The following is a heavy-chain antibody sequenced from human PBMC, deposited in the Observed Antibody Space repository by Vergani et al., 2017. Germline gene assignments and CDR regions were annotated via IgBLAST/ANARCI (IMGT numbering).Heavy chain of an antibody. J-gene: IGHJ4*02. CDR2: ISSSGSTI. CDR1: GFTFSSYE. CDR3: ARHVDTAMAGFDY. V-gene: IGHV3-48*03. Sequence: EVQLVESGGGLVQPGGSLRLSCAASGFTFSSYEMNWVRQAPGKGLEWVSYISSSGSTIYYADSVKGRFTISRDNAKNSLYLQMNSLRAEDTAVYYCARHVDTAMAGFDYWGQGTLVTVSS. D-gene: IGHD5-18*01.